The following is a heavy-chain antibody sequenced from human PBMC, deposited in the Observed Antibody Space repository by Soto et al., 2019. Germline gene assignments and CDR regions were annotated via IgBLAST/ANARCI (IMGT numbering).Heavy chain of an antibody. CDR1: GGSISSGDYY. D-gene: IGHD1-26*01. Sequence: QVQLQESGPGLVKPSQTLSLTCTVSGGSISSGDYYWSWIRQPPGKGLEWIGYIYYSGSTYYNPSLESRVTISLDPSQNQFSLKLSSVTAADTAVYYCASGNAWEALLAYWGQGTLVTVSS. CDR3: ASGNAWEALLAY. V-gene: IGHV4-30-4*01. CDR2: IYYSGST. J-gene: IGHJ4*02.